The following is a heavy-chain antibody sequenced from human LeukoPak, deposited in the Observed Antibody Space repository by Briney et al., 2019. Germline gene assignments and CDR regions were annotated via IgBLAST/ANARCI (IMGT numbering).Heavy chain of an antibody. V-gene: IGHV4-59*01. D-gene: IGHD3-10*01. CDR1: GGSISSYY. Sequence: SETLSLTCTVSGGSISSYYWSWIRQPPGKGLEWIGYIFYTGSTNYNPSLKSRVTISVLTSKNQFSLKLSSVTAADTAVYYCASSTMVWGVTYYYMDVWGKGTTVTVSS. J-gene: IGHJ6*03. CDR2: IFYTGST. CDR3: ASSTMVWGVTYYYMDV.